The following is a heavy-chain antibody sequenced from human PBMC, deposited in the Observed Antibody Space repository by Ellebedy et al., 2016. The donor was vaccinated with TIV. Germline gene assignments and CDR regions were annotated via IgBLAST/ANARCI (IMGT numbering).Heavy chain of an antibody. CDR1: GFTFSSYA. V-gene: IGHV3-23*01. Sequence: GESLKISCAASGFTFSSYAMSWVRQAPGKGLEWVSTISNTGGRTYYADSVEGRFTISRDNSKNTLYLQMNSLRAEDTAVYYCARRGTGATTLDYWGQGTLVTVSS. CDR3: ARRGTGATTLDY. CDR2: ISNTGGRT. J-gene: IGHJ4*02. D-gene: IGHD1-26*01.